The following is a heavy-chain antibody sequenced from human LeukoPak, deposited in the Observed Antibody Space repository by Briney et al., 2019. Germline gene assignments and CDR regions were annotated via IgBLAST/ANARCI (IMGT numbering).Heavy chain of an antibody. J-gene: IGHJ4*02. Sequence: PGGSLRLSCAASGFTFSSYWVHWVRQAPGKGLVWVSRINSDGSSTNYADSVRGRLTISRDNAKNTLYLQMNSLRAEDTAVYYCVRGGEYSSGWFGFWGQGTLVTVSS. V-gene: IGHV3-74*01. CDR3: VRGGEYSSGWFGF. D-gene: IGHD6-19*01. CDR1: GFTFSSYW. CDR2: INSDGSST.